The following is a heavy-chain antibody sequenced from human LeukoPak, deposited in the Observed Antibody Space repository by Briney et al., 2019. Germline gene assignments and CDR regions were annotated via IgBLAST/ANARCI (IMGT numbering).Heavy chain of an antibody. Sequence: PGGSLRLSCAASGFTFSSYAMHWVRQAPGKGLEWVAVISYDGSNKYYADSVKGRFTISRDNSKNTLYLQMNSLRAEDTAVYYCAREGSAAAHDAFDIWGQGTMVTVSS. CDR1: GFTFSSYA. CDR3: AREGSAAAHDAFDI. J-gene: IGHJ3*02. CDR2: ISYDGSNK. D-gene: IGHD6-13*01. V-gene: IGHV3-30-3*01.